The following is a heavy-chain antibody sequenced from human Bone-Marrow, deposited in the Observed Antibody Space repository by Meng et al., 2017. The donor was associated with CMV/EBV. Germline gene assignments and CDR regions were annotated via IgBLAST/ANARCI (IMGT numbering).Heavy chain of an antibody. CDR3: ARDSTTTYCSGGSCYPLSYGMAV. J-gene: IGHJ6*02. Sequence: LSLTCAASGFTFSDYYMSWIRQAPGKGLEWVSYISSSGSTIYYADSVKGRFTISRDNAKNSLYLQMNSLRAEDTAVYYCARDSTTTYCSGGSCYPLSYGMAVWGPGHTV. D-gene: IGHD2-15*01. CDR1: GFTFSDYY. CDR2: ISSSGSTI. V-gene: IGHV3-11*04.